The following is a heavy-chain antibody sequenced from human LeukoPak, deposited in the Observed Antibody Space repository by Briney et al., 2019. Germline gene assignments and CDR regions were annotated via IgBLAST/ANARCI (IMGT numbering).Heavy chain of an antibody. J-gene: IGHJ4*02. CDR1: GGSISSSSYY. D-gene: IGHD4/OR15-4a*01. Sequence: PSETLSPTCTVSGGSISSSSYYWGWIRQPPGKGLEWIGSIYYSGSTYYNPSLKSRVTISVDTSKNQFSLKLSSVTAADTAVYYCARGTWFDYWGQGTLVTVSS. V-gene: IGHV4-39*07. CDR2: IYYSGST. CDR3: ARGTWFDY.